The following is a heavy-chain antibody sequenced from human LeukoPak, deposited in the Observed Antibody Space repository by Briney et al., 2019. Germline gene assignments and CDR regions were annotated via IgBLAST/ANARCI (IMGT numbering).Heavy chain of an antibody. J-gene: IGHJ4*02. CDR1: GFTFISYG. Sequence: GGSLRLSCTASGFTFISYGMNWVRQAPGKGLVWVSRINSDGSSTSYADSVKGRFTISRDNAKNTLYLQMNSLRAEDTAVYYCARAYYDYGDPYYDYWGQGTLVTVSS. CDR2: INSDGSST. CDR3: ARAYYDYGDPYYDY. D-gene: IGHD4-17*01. V-gene: IGHV3-74*01.